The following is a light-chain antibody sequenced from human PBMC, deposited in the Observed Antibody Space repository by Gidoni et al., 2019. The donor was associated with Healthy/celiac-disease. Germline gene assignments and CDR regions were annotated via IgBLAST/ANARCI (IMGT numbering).Light chain of an antibody. V-gene: IGKV1-8*01. J-gene: IGKJ1*01. CDR2: AAS. Sequence: ALRMTQSPSSLSASTGDRVTITCRASQGISRYLAWYQPKPGKAPKLLIYAASTFQNGVPSRFSGSGSGTEFTLTISSRQAEEFATDYCQQYYSYPRTFGQGTKVEIK. CDR3: QQYYSYPRT. CDR1: QGISRY.